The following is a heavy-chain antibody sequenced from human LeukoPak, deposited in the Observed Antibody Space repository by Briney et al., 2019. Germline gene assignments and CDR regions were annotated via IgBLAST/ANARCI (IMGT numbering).Heavy chain of an antibody. CDR3: ATGAVAGLYYYYGMDV. Sequence: ASVKVSCKVSGYTLTELSMHWVRQAPGKGLEWMEGFDPEDGETIYAQKFQGRVTMTEDTSTDTAYMELSSLRSEDTAVYYCATGAVAGLYYYYGMDVWGQGTTVTVSS. CDR1: GYTLTELS. CDR2: FDPEDGET. D-gene: IGHD6-19*01. V-gene: IGHV1-24*01. J-gene: IGHJ6*02.